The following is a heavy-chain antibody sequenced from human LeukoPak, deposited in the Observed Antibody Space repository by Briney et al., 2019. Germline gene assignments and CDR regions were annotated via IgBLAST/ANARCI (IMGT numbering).Heavy chain of an antibody. J-gene: IGHJ4*02. CDR1: GFTFSSYA. D-gene: IGHD1-1*01. V-gene: IGHV3-23*01. CDR2: ITGSGGST. CDR3: AKAYGGYHFDY. Sequence: GGSLRLSCAASGFTFSSYAMSWVRQAPGEGLEWVSAITGSGGSTFYADSVRGRFTISRDNSKNTLYLQMNSLRTEDTAVYYCAKAYGGYHFDYWGQGTLVTVSS.